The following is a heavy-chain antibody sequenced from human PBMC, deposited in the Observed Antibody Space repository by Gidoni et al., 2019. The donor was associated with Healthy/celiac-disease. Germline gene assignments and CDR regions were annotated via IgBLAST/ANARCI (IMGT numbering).Heavy chain of an antibody. CDR2: ISSSSSTI. CDR3: AREPGYSYGPYYYYGMDV. V-gene: IGHV3-48*02. CDR1: GFTFSSYR. J-gene: IGHJ6*02. Sequence: EVQLVESGGGLVQPGGSLRLSCAASGFTFSSYRMNWVRQAPGKGLEWVSYISSSSSTIYYADSVKGRFTISRDNAKNSLYLQMNSLRDEDTAVYYCAREPGYSYGPYYYYGMDVWGQGTTVTVSS. D-gene: IGHD5-18*01.